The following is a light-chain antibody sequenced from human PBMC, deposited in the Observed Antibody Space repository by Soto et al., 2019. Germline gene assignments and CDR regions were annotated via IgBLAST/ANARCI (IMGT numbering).Light chain of an antibody. CDR2: ASS. V-gene: IGKV1-16*01. J-gene: IGKJ1*01. Sequence: DIQMTQSPSSRSASVGDRVNLTCRPSEGITRFLAWFQQKAGEGPKSLIYASSSLHREVPSRFSGSGFGTDFTLTIISLQSEASAVYYCQQYKSFPWTFGQGTKADIK. CDR3: QQYKSFPWT. CDR1: EGITRF.